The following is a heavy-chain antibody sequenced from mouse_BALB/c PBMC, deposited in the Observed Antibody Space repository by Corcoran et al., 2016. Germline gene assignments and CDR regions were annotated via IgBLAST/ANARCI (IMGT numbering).Heavy chain of an antibody. V-gene: IGHV9-3-1*01. CDR1: GYTFTNYG. J-gene: IGHJ4*01. Sequence: QIQLVQSGPELKKPGETVKISCKASGYTFTNYGMNWGKQAPGKGLKWMGWINTYTGEPTYADDFKGRFAFSLETSASTAYWQINNLKNEDTATYFCAREPYAMDYWGQGTSVTVSS. CDR3: AREPYAMDY. CDR2: INTYTGEP.